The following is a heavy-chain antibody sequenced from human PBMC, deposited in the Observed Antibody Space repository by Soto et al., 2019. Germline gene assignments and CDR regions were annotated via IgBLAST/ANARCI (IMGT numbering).Heavy chain of an antibody. CDR1: GFTFSSYS. D-gene: IGHD2-2*01. CDR3: ARYSYWSSTSCYAFDY. J-gene: IGHJ4*02. V-gene: IGHV3-48*01. CDR2: ISSSSSTI. Sequence: GGSLRLSCAASGFTFSSYSMNWVRQAPGRGLEWVSYISSSSSTIYYADSVKGRFTISRDNAKNSLYLQMNSLRAEDTAVYYCARYSYWSSTSCYAFDYWGQGTLVTVS.